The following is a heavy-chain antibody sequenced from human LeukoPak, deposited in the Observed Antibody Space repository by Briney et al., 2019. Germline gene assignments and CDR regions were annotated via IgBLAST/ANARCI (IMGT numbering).Heavy chain of an antibody. CDR2: ISYDGSNK. CDR1: GFTFSSYG. V-gene: IGHV3-30*18. Sequence: PGGSLRLSCAASGFTFSSYGMHWVRRAPGKGLEWVAVISYDGSNKYYADSVKGRFTISRDNSKNTLYLQMNSLRAEDTAVYYCAKDSDYYDSSGSDYWGQGTLVTVSS. D-gene: IGHD3-22*01. J-gene: IGHJ4*02. CDR3: AKDSDYYDSSGSDY.